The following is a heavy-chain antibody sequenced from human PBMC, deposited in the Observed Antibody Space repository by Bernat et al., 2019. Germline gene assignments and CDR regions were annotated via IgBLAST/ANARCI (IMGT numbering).Heavy chain of an antibody. J-gene: IGHJ5*02. CDR1: GFTFSSYA. V-gene: IGHV3-23*04. Sequence: EVQVVESGGALVQPGRSLRLSCAASGFTFSSYAMSWVRQAPGKGLEWVSGISGSGGSTYYADSVKGRFTISRDNSKNTLYLQMNSLRAEDTAVYYCARGAGLGYCSGGSCYSSWFDPWGQGTLVTVSS. D-gene: IGHD2-15*01. CDR2: ISGSGGST. CDR3: ARGAGLGYCSGGSCYSSWFDP.